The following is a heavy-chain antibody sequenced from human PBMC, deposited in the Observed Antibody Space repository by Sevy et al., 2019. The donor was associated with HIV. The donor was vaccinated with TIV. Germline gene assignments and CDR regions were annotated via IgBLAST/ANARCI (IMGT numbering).Heavy chain of an antibody. CDR2: IYYSGST. J-gene: IGHJ6*02. CDR3: ARALQDYYYGMDV. V-gene: IGHV4-59*01. CDR1: GDSISSYY. Sequence: SETLSLTCTVSGDSISSYYWSWIRQPPGKGLEWIGYIYYSGSTNYNPSLKSRVAISKDTSKNQFSLKLSSVTAADTAGYYWARALQDYYYGMDVWGQGTTVTVSS.